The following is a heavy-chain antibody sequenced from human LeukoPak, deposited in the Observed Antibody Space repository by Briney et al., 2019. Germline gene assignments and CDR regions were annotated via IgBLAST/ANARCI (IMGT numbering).Heavy chain of an antibody. CDR2: ISGSSSYI. CDR1: GFTFSTYN. V-gene: IGHV3-21*01. Sequence: GGSLRLSCAASGFTFSTYNMNWVRQAPGKGLEWVSSISGSSSYIYYADSVKGRFTISRDNSKNTLYLQMNSLRAEDTAVYYCAELGITMIGGVWGKGTTVTISS. CDR3: AELGITMIGGV. J-gene: IGHJ6*04. D-gene: IGHD3-10*02.